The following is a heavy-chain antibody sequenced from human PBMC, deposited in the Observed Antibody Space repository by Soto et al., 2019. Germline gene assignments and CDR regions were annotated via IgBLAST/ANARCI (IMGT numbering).Heavy chain of an antibody. D-gene: IGHD3-10*01. CDR3: ASASGITMVRGDPGYFDY. CDR2: IYTSGST. V-gene: IGHV4-4*07. J-gene: IGHJ4*02. CDR1: GGSISSDY. Sequence: SATLSVTCTVSGGSISSDYWTWIRQPAGKGLEWIGRIYTSGSTNYNPSLKSRVTMSVDTSKNQFSLKLSSVTAADTAVYYCASASGITMVRGDPGYFDYWGQGTLVTVSS.